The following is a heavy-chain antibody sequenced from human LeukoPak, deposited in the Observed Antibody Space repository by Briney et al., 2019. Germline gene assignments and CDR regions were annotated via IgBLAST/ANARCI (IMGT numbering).Heavy chain of an antibody. CDR2: INTDGSTI. J-gene: IGHJ4*02. D-gene: IGHD2-2*01. CDR3: AKGVVVAPDVTPFDY. CDR1: GFTFSSYW. V-gene: IGHV3-74*01. Sequence: GGSLRLSCVGSGFTFSSYWMHWVRQVPGKGPVWVSRINTDGSTIDYADSVKGRFTTSRDNSKNTLYLQMNSLRAQDTAVYYCAKGVVVAPDVTPFDYWGQGTLVTVSS.